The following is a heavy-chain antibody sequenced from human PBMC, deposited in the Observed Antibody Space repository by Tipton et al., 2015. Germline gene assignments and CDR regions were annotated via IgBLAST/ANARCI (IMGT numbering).Heavy chain of an antibody. Sequence: TLSLTCTVSGGSVSSRTYYWSWIRQAPGKGLELIGYINYNGDTNYNPSLKGRVTISVDTSKNQFSLKLSSVTAADTAVYYCAGDGMDVWGQGTTVTVSS. CDR2: INYNGDT. V-gene: IGHV4-61*01. CDR1: GGSVSSRTYY. CDR3: AGDGMDV. J-gene: IGHJ6*02.